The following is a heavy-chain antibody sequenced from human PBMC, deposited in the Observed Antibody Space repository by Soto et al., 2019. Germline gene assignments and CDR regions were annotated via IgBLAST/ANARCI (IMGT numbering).Heavy chain of an antibody. CDR2: IGTAGDT. CDR3: ARGGTTVVTPIDY. D-gene: IGHD4-17*01. V-gene: IGHV3-13*01. CDR1: GFTFSSYD. Sequence: EVQLVESGGGLVQPGGSLRLSCAASGFTFSSYDMYWARQATGKGLEWVSTIGTAGDTYYPGSVKGRFTISRENAKNSLYLQMNSLRAEDTAVYYCARGGTTVVTPIDYWCQGTLVTVSS. J-gene: IGHJ4*02.